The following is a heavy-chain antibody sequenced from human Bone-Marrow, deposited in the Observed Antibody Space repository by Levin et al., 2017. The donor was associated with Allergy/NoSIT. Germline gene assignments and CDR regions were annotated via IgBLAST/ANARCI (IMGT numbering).Heavy chain of an antibody. CDR1: GGSFSGYY. CDR3: ARGRRLLWFRVNWFDP. D-gene: IGHD3-10*01. Sequence: KTSETLSLTCAVYGGSFSGYYWSWIRQPPGKGLEWIGEINHSGSTNYNPSLKSRVTISVDTSKNQFSLKLSSVTAADTAVYYCARGRRLLWFRVNWFDPWGQGTLVTVSS. V-gene: IGHV4-34*01. CDR2: INHSGST. J-gene: IGHJ5*02.